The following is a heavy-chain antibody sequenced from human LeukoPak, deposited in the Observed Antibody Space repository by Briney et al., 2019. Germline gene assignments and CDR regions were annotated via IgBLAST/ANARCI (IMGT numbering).Heavy chain of an antibody. CDR1: GFSFSGSA. V-gene: IGHV3-73*01. Sequence: PGGSLRLSCEASGFSFSGSAMHWVRQASGKGLEWVGRVRSKANTHATAYAASVKGRFIISRDDSKNTAYLQMNSLKTEDTAVYYCTRPDYDSSGSTFDYWGQGTLVTVSS. CDR3: TRPDYDSSGSTFDY. CDR2: VRSKANTHAT. J-gene: IGHJ4*02. D-gene: IGHD3-22*01.